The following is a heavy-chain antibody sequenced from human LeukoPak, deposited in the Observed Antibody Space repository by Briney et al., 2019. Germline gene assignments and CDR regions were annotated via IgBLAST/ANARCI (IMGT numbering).Heavy chain of an antibody. Sequence: GASVKVSCKASGGTFSSYAISWVRQAPGQGLEWMGWISAYNGNTNYAQKLQGRVTMTTDTSASTAYMELRSLRSDDTAVYYCARSGGGIAARDAFDIWGQGTMVTVSS. D-gene: IGHD6-6*01. J-gene: IGHJ3*02. CDR3: ARSGGGIAARDAFDI. CDR2: ISAYNGNT. CDR1: GGTFSSYA. V-gene: IGHV1-18*01.